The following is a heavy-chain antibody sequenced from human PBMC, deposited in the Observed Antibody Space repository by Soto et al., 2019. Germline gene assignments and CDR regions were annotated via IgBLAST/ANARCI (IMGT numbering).Heavy chain of an antibody. Sequence: SQTLSLTCAISGDSVSSNSAAWNWIRQSPSRGLEWLGRTYYRSKWYNDYAVSVKSRITINPDTSKNQFSLQLNSVTPEDTAVYYCARDNRYSSGWYALVWYFDLWGRGTLVTVSS. CDR3: ARDNRYSSGWYALVWYFDL. V-gene: IGHV6-1*01. CDR2: TYYRSKWYN. D-gene: IGHD6-19*01. CDR1: GDSVSSNSAA. J-gene: IGHJ2*01.